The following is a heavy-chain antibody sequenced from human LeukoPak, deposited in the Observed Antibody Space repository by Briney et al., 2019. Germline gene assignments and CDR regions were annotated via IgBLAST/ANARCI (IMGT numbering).Heavy chain of an antibody. J-gene: IGHJ3*02. CDR2: IYYSGST. Sequence: SETLSLTCTVSGGSISSGGYYWSWIRQHPGKGLEWIGYIYYSGSTYYNPSLKGRVTISVDTSKNQFSLKLSSVTAADTAVYYCARGVISGSGRGVDIWGQGTMVTVSS. CDR3: ARGVISGSGRGVDI. V-gene: IGHV4-31*03. CDR1: GGSISSGGYY. D-gene: IGHD3-10*01.